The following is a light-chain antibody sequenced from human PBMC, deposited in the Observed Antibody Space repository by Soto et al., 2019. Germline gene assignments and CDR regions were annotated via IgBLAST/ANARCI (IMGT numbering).Light chain of an antibody. Sequence: QSVLTQPPSVSAARGQKVTISCSGSSSNIGGNSVSWYQQLPGTAPKLLIYDDNKRPSGIPDRSSGSKSGTSATLGITGFQTGDEADYYCGSWDSSLSAYVFGTGTKVTVL. CDR1: SSNIGGNS. CDR3: GSWDSSLSAYV. V-gene: IGLV1-51*01. CDR2: DDN. J-gene: IGLJ1*01.